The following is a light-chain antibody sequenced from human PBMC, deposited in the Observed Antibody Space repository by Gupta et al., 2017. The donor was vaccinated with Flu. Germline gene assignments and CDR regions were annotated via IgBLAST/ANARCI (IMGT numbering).Light chain of an antibody. CDR3: QQYGSAPFT. Sequence: EIVLTQSPGTLSLSPGEGATLYCRASQSVSSRSLAWYQQKPGQAPRLLINGASNRATGIPDRFSGSVSGTYFTLTINRLEPEDFAVFYCQQYGSAPFTFGGGTKVEIK. CDR1: QSVSSRS. CDR2: GAS. V-gene: IGKV3-20*01. J-gene: IGKJ4*01.